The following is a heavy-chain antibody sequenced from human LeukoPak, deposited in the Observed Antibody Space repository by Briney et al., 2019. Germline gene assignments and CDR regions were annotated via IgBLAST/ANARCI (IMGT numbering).Heavy chain of an antibody. J-gene: IGHJ4*02. Sequence: SVKVSCKASGGTFSSYAISWVRQAPGQGLEWMGGIIPIFGTANYAQKFQGRVTITADESTSTAYMELSSLRSEDTAVYYCATPLYSSGCPDYWGQGTLVTVSS. V-gene: IGHV1-69*13. D-gene: IGHD6-19*01. CDR1: GGTFSSYA. CDR2: IIPIFGTA. CDR3: ATPLYSSGCPDY.